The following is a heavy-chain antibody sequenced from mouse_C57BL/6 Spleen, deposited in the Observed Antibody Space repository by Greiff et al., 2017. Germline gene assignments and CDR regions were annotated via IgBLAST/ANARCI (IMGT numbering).Heavy chain of an antibody. D-gene: IGHD3-2*02. CDR2: VYPYNGIS. CDR3: ARENQGAQATTFAD. Sequence: EVKLMESGPVLVKPGPSVKISCKASGFTFTDYYMNWVKQSHGKSLEWHGLVYPYNGISSYNQKFKGKATLTVNTSSSTAYMELNSLTSEDSAVYYCARENQGAQATTFADWGQGTLVTVSA. J-gene: IGHJ3*01. CDR1: GFTFTDYY. V-gene: IGHV1-36*01.